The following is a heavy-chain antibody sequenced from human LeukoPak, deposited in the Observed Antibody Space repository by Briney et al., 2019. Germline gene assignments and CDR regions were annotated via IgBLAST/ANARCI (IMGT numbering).Heavy chain of an antibody. V-gene: IGHV4-34*01. J-gene: IGHJ5*02. CDR1: GGSFSGYY. CDR2: YNHSGST. D-gene: IGHD2-2*01. Sequence: KSSETLSLTCAVYGGSFSGYYWSWIRQPPGKGLEWIGEYNHSGSTNYNPSLKSRVTISVDTSKNQFSLKLSSVTAADTAVYYCARRRYCSSTSCLYGGWFDPWGQGTLVTVSS. CDR3: ARRRYCSSTSCLYGGWFDP.